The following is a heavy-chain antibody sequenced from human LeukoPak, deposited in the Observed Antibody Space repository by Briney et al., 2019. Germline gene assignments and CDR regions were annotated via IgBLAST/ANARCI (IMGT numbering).Heavy chain of an antibody. CDR3: ARDLGYCSSTSCYTLNNWFDP. CDR1: GGSISSSSYY. V-gene: IGHV4-39*07. CDR2: IYYSGST. J-gene: IGHJ5*02. D-gene: IGHD2-2*02. Sequence: SETLSLTCTVSGGSISSSSYYWGWIRQPPGKGLEWIGSIYYSGSTYYNPSLKSRVTISVDTSKNQFSLKLSSVTAADTAVYYCARDLGYCSSTSCYTLNNWFDPWGQGTLVTVSS.